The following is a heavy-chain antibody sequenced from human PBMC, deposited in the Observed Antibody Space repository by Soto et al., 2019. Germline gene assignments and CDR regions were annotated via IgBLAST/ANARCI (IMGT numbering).Heavy chain of an antibody. CDR2: VHHSGTT. J-gene: IGHJ4*02. CDR3: ERYDVDTSMVFDY. D-gene: IGHD5-18*01. Sequence: QVQLHESGPGLVKPSQTLSLTCSVSGGSISSGGYYWSWLRQHAGTGLEWIGYVHHSGTTFYKSSRSSRVSMSIDTSKNHFSLNLDSVTAADASIYYCERYDVDTSMVFDYWGQGSLVTVSS. V-gene: IGHV4-31*03. CDR1: GGSISSGGYY.